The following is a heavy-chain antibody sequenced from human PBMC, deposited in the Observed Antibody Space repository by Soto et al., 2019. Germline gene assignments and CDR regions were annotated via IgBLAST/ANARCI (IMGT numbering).Heavy chain of an antibody. Sequence: QITLKESGPTLVKPTQTLTLTCTFSGFSLSPSEVGVGWVRPPPGKALEWLALIYWDDVKHYSPSLKSRLTCTKDTSKNQVVPTMTNMDPVDTATDYSAHIGDGYHYAYWGQGTLVAVSS. D-gene: IGHD5-12*01. J-gene: IGHJ4*02. CDR1: GFSLSPSEVG. V-gene: IGHV2-5*02. CDR3: AHIGDGYHYAY. CDR2: IYWDDVK.